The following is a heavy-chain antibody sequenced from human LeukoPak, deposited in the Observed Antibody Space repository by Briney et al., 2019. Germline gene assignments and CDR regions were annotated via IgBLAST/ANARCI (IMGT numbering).Heavy chain of an antibody. CDR3: ARDASRYLEGYVWGTFDAFDV. CDR1: GFTFSSYA. Sequence: GGSLRLSCAASGFTFSSYAMSWVRQAPGKGLEWISYISSSSRTIYYADSVKGRFTISRDNAKSSLYLQMNSLRDEDTAVYFCARDASRYLEGYVWGTFDAFDVWGQGTMVIVSS. J-gene: IGHJ3*01. V-gene: IGHV3-48*02. CDR2: ISSSSRTI. D-gene: IGHD3-16*01.